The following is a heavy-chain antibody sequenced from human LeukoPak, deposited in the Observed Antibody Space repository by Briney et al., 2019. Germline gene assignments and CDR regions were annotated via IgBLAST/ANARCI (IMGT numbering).Heavy chain of an antibody. J-gene: IGHJ4*02. CDR3: AKDRDSGSRPFDY. Sequence: GGSLRLSCAASGFTFSSYGMHWVRQAPGKGLEWVAVIWYDGSNKYYADSVKGRFTISRDNSKNTLCLQMNSLRAEDTAVYYCAKDRDSGSRPFDYWGQGTLVTVSS. CDR1: GFTFSSYG. D-gene: IGHD1-26*01. CDR2: IWYDGSNK. V-gene: IGHV3-33*06.